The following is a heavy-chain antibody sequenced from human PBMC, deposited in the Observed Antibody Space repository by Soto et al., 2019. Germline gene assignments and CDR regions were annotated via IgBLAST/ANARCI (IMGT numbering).Heavy chain of an antibody. V-gene: IGHV4-39*02. J-gene: IGHJ4*02. CDR3: SRYFSGFNCFQGFDS. D-gene: IGHD2-15*01. Sequence: SETLSLTGDVSGGFISLSSYYWGWIRQPPVKGLEWIGNIYYPGITHYNPSPGDRVTIFGGTAKNHLSLTLSFGTAADPAVYFFSRYFSGFNCFQGFDSWGQGPLGTGS. CDR1: GGFISLSSYY. CDR2: IYYPGIT.